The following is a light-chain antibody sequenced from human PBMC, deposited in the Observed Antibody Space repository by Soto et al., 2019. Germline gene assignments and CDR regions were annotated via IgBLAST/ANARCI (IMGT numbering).Light chain of an antibody. CDR2: GNS. J-gene: IGLJ1*01. Sequence: QAVVTQPPSVSGAPGQRVTISCTGSSSNIGAGYDVHWYQQLPGTAPKLLIYGNSNRPSGVPDRFSGSKSVTSATLAITGLQAEDEADYYCQSYDISLSGLVGVLGTGTKLTVL. CDR1: SSNIGAGYD. CDR3: QSYDISLSGLVGV. V-gene: IGLV1-40*01.